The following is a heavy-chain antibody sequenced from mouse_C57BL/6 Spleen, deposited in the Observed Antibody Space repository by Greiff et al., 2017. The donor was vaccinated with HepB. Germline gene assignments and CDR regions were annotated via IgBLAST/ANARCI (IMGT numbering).Heavy chain of an antibody. CDR3: ATSPFDY. V-gene: IGHV1-42*01. Sequence: VQLQQSGPELVKPGASVKISCKASGYSFTGYYMNWVKQSPEKSLEWIGEINPSTGGTTYNQKFKAKATLTVDKSSSPAYMQLKSLTSEDSAVYYCATSPFDYWGQGTTLTVSS. J-gene: IGHJ2*01. CDR2: INPSTGGT. CDR1: GYSFTGYY.